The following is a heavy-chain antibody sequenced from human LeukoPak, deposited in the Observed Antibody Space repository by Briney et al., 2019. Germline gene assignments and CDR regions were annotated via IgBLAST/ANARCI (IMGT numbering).Heavy chain of an antibody. Sequence: PGGSLRLSCAASGFTFSSYSMNWVRQAPGKGLGWVSYISSSSSTIYYADSVKGRFTISRDNAKNSLYLQMNSVRAEDTAVYSCARGPIAVAADWGQGTLVTVSS. CDR2: ISSSSSTI. CDR3: ARGPIAVAAD. V-gene: IGHV3-48*01. D-gene: IGHD6-19*01. CDR1: GFTFSSYS. J-gene: IGHJ4*02.